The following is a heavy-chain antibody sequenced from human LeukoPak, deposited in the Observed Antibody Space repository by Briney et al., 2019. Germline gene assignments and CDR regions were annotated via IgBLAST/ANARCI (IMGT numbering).Heavy chain of an antibody. J-gene: IGHJ4*02. CDR1: GFTFSSYS. Sequence: GGSLRLSCAASGFTFSSYSMHWVRQAPGKGLEWAAFIRYDGSNKYYADSVKGRFTISRDNSKNTLYLQMNSLRAEDTAVYYCAKSPRTTVYFDYWGQGTLVTVSS. V-gene: IGHV3-30*02. D-gene: IGHD4-17*01. CDR3: AKSPRTTVYFDY. CDR2: IRYDGSNK.